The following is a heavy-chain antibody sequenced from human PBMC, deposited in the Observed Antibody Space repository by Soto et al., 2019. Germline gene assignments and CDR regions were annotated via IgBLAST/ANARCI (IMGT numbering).Heavy chain of an antibody. CDR3: SYGSSFDY. Sequence: PSETLSLTCTVSGASLRSGSYYWSCIRQPPGKGLEWIGYISHSGRTNYDPSLKSRLTMSVDTSQNQFSLQLNSVTAADTAVYYCSYGSSFDYWGQGTLVTVSS. D-gene: IGHD3-10*01. V-gene: IGHV4-61*01. CDR1: GASLRSGSYY. CDR2: ISHSGRT. J-gene: IGHJ4*02.